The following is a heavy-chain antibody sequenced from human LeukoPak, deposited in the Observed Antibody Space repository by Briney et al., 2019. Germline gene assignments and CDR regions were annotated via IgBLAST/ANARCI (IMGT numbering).Heavy chain of an antibody. CDR2: ISGSGGST. CDR1: GFTFSSYA. V-gene: IGHV3-23*01. D-gene: IGHD6-6*01. CDR3: AKEIEARPEGDY. J-gene: IGHJ4*02. Sequence: GGSLRLSCAASGFTFSSYAMTWVRQAPGKGLEWVSAISGSGGSTYYADSVKGRFTISRDKSKNTLYLQMNSLRAEDTAVYYCAKEIEARPEGDYWGQGTLVTVSS.